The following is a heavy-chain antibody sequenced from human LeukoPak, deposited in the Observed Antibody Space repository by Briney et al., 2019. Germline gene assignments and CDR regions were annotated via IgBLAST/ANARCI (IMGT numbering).Heavy chain of an antibody. D-gene: IGHD3-9*01. V-gene: IGHV1-2*02. CDR2: INPNSGGT. CDR1: GYTFTGYY. Sequence: GASVKVSCKASGYTFTGYYMHWVRQAPGQGLEWMGWINPNSGGTNYAQKFQARVTMTRDTSISTAYMELSRLRSDDTAVYYCARARMYYDILPDYWGQGTLVTVSS. CDR3: ARARMYYDILPDY. J-gene: IGHJ4*02.